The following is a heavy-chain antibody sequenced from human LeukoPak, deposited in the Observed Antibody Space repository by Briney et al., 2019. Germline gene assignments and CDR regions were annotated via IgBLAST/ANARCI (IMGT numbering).Heavy chain of an antibody. J-gene: IGHJ4*02. Sequence: GGSLRPSCAASGFTFSSYAMSWVRQAPGKGLEWVSAISGSGGSTYYADSVKGRFTISRDNSKNTLYLQMNSLRAEDTAVYYCAKVGSGWYLYYFDYWGQGTLVTVAS. V-gene: IGHV3-23*01. CDR1: GFTFSSYA. D-gene: IGHD6-19*01. CDR3: AKVGSGWYLYYFDY. CDR2: ISGSGGST.